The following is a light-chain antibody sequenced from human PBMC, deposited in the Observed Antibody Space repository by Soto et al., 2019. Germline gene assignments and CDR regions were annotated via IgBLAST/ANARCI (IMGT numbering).Light chain of an antibody. CDR3: QQYASAPFS. V-gene: IGKV3-20*01. J-gene: IGKJ3*01. Sequence: EIVLTQSPGTLSLSPGERATLSCRASQSVSSNYLAWYQQKPGQAPRLLIYGASSRATGIPDRFSGSGSGTDFTLTISRLEPEDSAVYYCQQYASAPFSLGPGTKVDIK. CDR1: QSVSSNY. CDR2: GAS.